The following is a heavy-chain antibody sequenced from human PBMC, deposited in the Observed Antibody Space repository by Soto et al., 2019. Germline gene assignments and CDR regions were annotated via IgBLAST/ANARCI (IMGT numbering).Heavy chain of an antibody. CDR2: IKQDGSEK. CDR1: GFTFSSYW. J-gene: IGHJ5*02. Sequence: GESLKISCAASGFTFSSYWMSWVRQAPGKGLEWVANIKQDGSEKYYVDSVKGRFTISRDNAKNSLYLQMNSLRAEDTAVYYCARSPSEGYDWYNWFDPWGQGTLVTVSS. V-gene: IGHV3-7*01. D-gene: IGHD5-12*01. CDR3: ARSPSEGYDWYNWFDP.